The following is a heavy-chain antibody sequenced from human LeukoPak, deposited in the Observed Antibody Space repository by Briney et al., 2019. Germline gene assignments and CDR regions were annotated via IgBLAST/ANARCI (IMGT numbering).Heavy chain of an antibody. Sequence: PGGSLRLSCAASGFTFSSYTMNWVRQAPGRGLEWVSSISSSSSNIHYADSVRGRFTISRDNAKSSLFLQMTGVRAEDTALYIFLRGEKRDYWGQGTLVTVSS. CDR2: ISSSSSNI. J-gene: IGHJ4*02. V-gene: IGHV3-21*04. CDR1: GFTFSSYT. CDR3: LRGEKRDY.